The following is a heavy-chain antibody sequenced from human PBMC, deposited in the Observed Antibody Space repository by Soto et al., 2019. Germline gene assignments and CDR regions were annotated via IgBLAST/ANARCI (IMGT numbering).Heavy chain of an antibody. CDR3: ARAGYRSVDY. CDR1: GFTFSSYS. Sequence: EVQLVESGGGLVQPGGSLRLSCAASGFTFSSYSMNWVRQAPGKGLEWVSYISSSGSTICYADSVRGLLTISRDNAKNSRYLQMNSLRDEDTAVYYCARAGYRSVDYWGQGTLVTVSS. CDR2: ISSSGSTI. D-gene: IGHD3-3*01. J-gene: IGHJ4*02. V-gene: IGHV3-48*02.